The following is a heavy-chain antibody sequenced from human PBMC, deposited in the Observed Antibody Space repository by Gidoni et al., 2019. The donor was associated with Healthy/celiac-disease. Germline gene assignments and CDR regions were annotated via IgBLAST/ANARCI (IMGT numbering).Heavy chain of an antibody. CDR1: GGTFSSYT. CDR2: IIPILGIA. Sequence: QVQLVQSGAEVKKPGSSVKVSCKASGGTFSSYTISWVRQAPGQGFEWMGRIIPILGIANYAQKFQGRVTITADKSTSTAYMELSSLRSEDTAVYYCAQAQIGPEPQLNDYWGQGTLVTVSS. J-gene: IGHJ4*02. D-gene: IGHD1-1*01. CDR3: AQAQIGPEPQLNDY. V-gene: IGHV1-69*02.